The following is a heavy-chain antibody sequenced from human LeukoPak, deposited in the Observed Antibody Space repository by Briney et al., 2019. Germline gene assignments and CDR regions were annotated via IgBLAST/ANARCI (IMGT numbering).Heavy chain of an antibody. CDR1: GGTFSSYA. V-gene: IGHV1-69*05. Sequence: SVKVSCKASGGTFSSYAISWVRQAPGQGLEWMGGIIPIFGTANYAQKFQGRVTITTDESTSTAYMELSSLRSEDTAVYYCARVRGVPTINFDYWGQGTLVTVSS. J-gene: IGHJ4*02. CDR3: ARVRGVPTINFDY. CDR2: IIPIFGTA. D-gene: IGHD3-10*01.